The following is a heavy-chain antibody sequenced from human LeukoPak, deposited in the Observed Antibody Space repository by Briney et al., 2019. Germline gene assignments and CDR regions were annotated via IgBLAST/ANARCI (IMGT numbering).Heavy chain of an antibody. Sequence: PGGSLRLSCAASGFTFSSYGMSWVRQAPGKGLEWVSAISGSGGSTYYADSVKGRFTISRDNSKNTLYLQMNSLRAEDTAVYYCAKAPEYYDILIDYWGQGTLVTVSS. J-gene: IGHJ4*02. CDR3: AKAPEYYDILIDY. CDR2: ISGSGGST. D-gene: IGHD3-9*01. V-gene: IGHV3-23*01. CDR1: GFTFSSYG.